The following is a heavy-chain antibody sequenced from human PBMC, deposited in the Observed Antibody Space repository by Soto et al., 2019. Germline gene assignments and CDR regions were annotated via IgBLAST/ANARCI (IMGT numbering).Heavy chain of an antibody. V-gene: IGHV3-15*01. CDR3: TPIDFWSGHFYFDD. Sequence: PGGSLRLSCAASGFTFSDAWMNWVRQAPGKGLEWVGRIQSKNDGGTSVYAAPVKGRFTISRDDSKNTPYLQMNSLKTEDTAVYYCTPIDFWSGHFYFDDWGQGTPVTVSS. J-gene: IGHJ4*02. D-gene: IGHD3-3*01. CDR2: IQSKNDGGTS. CDR1: GFTFSDAW.